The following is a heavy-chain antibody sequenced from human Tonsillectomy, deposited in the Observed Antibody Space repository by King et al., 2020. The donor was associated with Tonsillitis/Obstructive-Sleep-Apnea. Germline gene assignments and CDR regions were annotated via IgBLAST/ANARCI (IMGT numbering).Heavy chain of an antibody. CDR2: ISYDGSNK. D-gene: IGHD1/OR15-1a*01. CDR1: GFTFSSYG. J-gene: IGHJ4*02. V-gene: IGHV3-30*03. CDR3: ARTTTPPKKLEHLLKYFDY. Sequence: VQLVESGGGVVQPGRSLRLSCAASGFTFSSYGMHWVRQAPSKGLEWVAVISYDGSNKYYADSMKGRFTISRDNSKNTLYLQIDNLRAEDTAVYYCARTTTPPKKLEHLLKYFDYWGQGTLVTVSS.